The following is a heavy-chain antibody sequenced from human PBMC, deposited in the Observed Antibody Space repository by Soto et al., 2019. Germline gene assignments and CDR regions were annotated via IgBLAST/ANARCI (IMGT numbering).Heavy chain of an antibody. V-gene: IGHV4-59*08. CDR3: ARHLPFYGGHMDV. D-gene: IGHD4-17*01. CDR1: GSSVSGYS. J-gene: IGHJ6*03. Sequence: QVQLQESGPGLVKPSETLSLTCTVSGSSVSGYSWGWIRQPPGKGLEWIAYIFHNGGTNYNPSLKSRVTISVETSKNQVSLKLTSVTAADTAVYYCARHLPFYGGHMDVWGKGTTVTVSS. CDR2: IFHNGGT.